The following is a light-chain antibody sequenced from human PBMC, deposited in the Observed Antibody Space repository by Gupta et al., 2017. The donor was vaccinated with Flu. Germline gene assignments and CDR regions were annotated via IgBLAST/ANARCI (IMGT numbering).Light chain of an antibody. V-gene: IGKV3-15*01. CDR2: DAS. CDR1: QTVTNK. Sequence: GDSATRSCRASQTVTNKLAWYQQKPGQAPRLLISDASTRASGIPARFSGSGSGTDFSLTISGLQSEDFAIYYCQQYNNWPFTFGQGTKLEI. J-gene: IGKJ2*01. CDR3: QQYNNWPFT.